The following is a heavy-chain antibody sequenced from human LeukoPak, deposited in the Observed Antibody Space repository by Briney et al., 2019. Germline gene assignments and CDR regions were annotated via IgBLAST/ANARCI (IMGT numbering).Heavy chain of an antibody. CDR3: ARDAGYGYWVVDY. CDR1: GFTFSSYS. J-gene: IGHJ4*02. D-gene: IGHD5-18*01. CDR2: ISSTSSYI. Sequence: GGSLRLSCAASGFTFSSYSMNWVRQAPGKGLEWVSSISSTSSYIYYADSVKGRFTISRDNAKNSLYLQMNSLRAEDTAVYYCARDAGYGYWVVDYWGQGTLVTVSS. V-gene: IGHV3-21*01.